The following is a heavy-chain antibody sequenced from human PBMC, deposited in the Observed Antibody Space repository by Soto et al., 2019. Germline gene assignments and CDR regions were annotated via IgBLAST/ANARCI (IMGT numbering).Heavy chain of an antibody. CDR1: GFSFSRYG. CDR2: ISYDESTT. Sequence: LRLSCAASGFSFSRYGIHWVRQAPGKGLEWVAVISYDESTTFYADSVKGRFTISRDNSKNTLFLQMNSLRPEDTAVYYCSKAMIGSYDSDAFDVWGQGAMVTVSS. D-gene: IGHD3-22*01. V-gene: IGHV3-30*18. J-gene: IGHJ3*01. CDR3: SKAMIGSYDSDAFDV.